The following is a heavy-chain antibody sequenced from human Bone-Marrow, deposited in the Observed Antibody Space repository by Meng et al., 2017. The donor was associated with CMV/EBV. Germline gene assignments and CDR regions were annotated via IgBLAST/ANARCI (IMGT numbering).Heavy chain of an antibody. Sequence: ASVKVSCKASGYTFTGYYMHWVRQAPGQGLEWMGWINPNSGGTNYAQKFQGRVTMTRDTSNSTAYMELSRLRSDDTAVYYCASGVLMAGGINWFDPWGQGTLVTVSS. CDR1: GYTFTGYY. CDR2: INPNSGGT. V-gene: IGHV1-2*02. J-gene: IGHJ5*02. D-gene: IGHD2-8*01. CDR3: ASGVLMAGGINWFDP.